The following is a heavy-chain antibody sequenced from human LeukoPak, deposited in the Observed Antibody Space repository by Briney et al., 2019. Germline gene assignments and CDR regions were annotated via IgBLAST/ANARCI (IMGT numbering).Heavy chain of an antibody. CDR3: ARDLFDFYTWGSYGSFDI. D-gene: IGHD3-16*01. CDR2: ISKSSTYI. V-gene: IGHV3-21*01. J-gene: IGHJ3*02. Sequence: PGGSLRLSCAASGFNFSTHTMNWVRQAPGTGLEWISSISKSSTYIYYTDSVKGRFTISRANAKNSLYLQMNSLRAEDTAVYYCARDLFDFYTWGSYGSFDIWGQGTMVTVSS. CDR1: GFNFSTHT.